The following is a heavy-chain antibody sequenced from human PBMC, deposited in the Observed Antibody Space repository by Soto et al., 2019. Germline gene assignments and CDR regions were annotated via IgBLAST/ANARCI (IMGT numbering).Heavy chain of an antibody. CDR1: GYTFTSYA. V-gene: IGHV1-3*01. J-gene: IGHJ4*02. CDR2: INAGNGNT. CDR3: ARGGRYSSSCPWY. D-gene: IGHD6-13*01. Sequence: WASVKVSCKASGYTFTSYAMHWVRQAPGQRLEWMGWINAGNGNTKYSQKFQGRVTITRDTSASTAYMELSSLRSEDTAVYYCARGGRYSSSCPWYWGQGTLVTVSS.